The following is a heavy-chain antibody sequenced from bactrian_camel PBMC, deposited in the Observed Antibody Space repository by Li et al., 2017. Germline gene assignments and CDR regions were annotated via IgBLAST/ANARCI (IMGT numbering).Heavy chain of an antibody. J-gene: IGHJ6*01. V-gene: IGHV3S67*01. Sequence: VQLVESGGGSVQAGGSLRLSKAASGFTASSHCMGWFVQAPGKEREWVASIARLGSTYYDASVRGRLTISRDNAKNTVYLQMNNLKPEDTAKYYCAAQTSSGRCPQQRISDVRYWGQGTQVTVS. D-gene: IGHD3*01. CDR2: IARLGST. CDR3: AAQTSSGRCPQQRISDVRY. CDR1: GFTASSHC.